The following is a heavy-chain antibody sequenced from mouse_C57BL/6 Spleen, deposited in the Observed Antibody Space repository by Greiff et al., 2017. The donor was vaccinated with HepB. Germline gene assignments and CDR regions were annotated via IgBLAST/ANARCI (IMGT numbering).Heavy chain of an antibody. D-gene: IGHD2-1*01. Sequence: QVQLKESGAELVRPGASVKLSCKASGYTFTDYYINWVKQRPGQGLEWIARIYPGSGNTYYNEKFKGKATLTAEKSSSTAYMQLSSLTSEDSAVYFCARSLPTDYFDYWGQGTTLTVSS. CDR2: IYPGSGNT. V-gene: IGHV1-76*01. CDR3: ARSLPTDYFDY. J-gene: IGHJ2*01. CDR1: GYTFTDYY.